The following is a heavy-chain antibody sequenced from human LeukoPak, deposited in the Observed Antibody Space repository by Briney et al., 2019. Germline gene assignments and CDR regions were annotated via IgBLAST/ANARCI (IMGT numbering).Heavy chain of an antibody. CDR1: GYTFTSYD. CDR2: MNPNSGNT. Sequence: ASVKVSCKASGYTFTSYDINWVRQATGQGLEWMGWMNPNSGNTGYAQKFQGRVTMTRNTSISTAYMELSSLRSEDTAVYYCARTVRRSSSSSGWFDPWGQGTLVTVSS. J-gene: IGHJ5*02. D-gene: IGHD6-13*01. V-gene: IGHV1-8*01. CDR3: ARTVRRSSSSSGWFDP.